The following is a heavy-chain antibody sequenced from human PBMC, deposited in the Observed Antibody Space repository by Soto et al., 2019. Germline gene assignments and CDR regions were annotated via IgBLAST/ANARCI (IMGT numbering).Heavy chain of an antibody. CDR2: ISQSGNT. CDR1: GGSISSSNW. V-gene: IGHV4-4*02. J-gene: IGHJ4*02. CDR3: AREVSGIQAFDY. Sequence: QVQLQKSGPGLVKPSGTLSLTCAVSGGSISSSNWWNWVRQPPGRGLEWIGEISQSGNTNYNPSLKSRVTISVDKSKKYFSLKLDSVIAADTAVYYCAREVSGIQAFDYWGQGTLDTVSS. D-gene: IGHD1-20*01.